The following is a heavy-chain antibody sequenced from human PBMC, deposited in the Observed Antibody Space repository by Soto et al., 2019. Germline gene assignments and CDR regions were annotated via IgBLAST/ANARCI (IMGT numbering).Heavy chain of an antibody. CDR3: AKKVNSGPGSQYFDY. D-gene: IGHD3-10*01. CDR1: GFTFSSYS. V-gene: IGHV3-23*01. CDR2: FRSGGDDGTT. Sequence: GGSLRLSCAAAGFTFSSYSMSWVRQAPGKGLEWVSGFRSGGDDGTTYYADSVKGRFTISRDNSKNTLFLQMDSLRAEDTAIYYCAKKVNSGPGSQYFDYWGQGTLVTVSS. J-gene: IGHJ4*02.